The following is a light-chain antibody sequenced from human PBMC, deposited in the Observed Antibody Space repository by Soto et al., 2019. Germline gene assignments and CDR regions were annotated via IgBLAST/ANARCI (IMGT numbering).Light chain of an antibody. CDR1: SSNIGNNY. Sequence: QSVLTQPPSVSAAPGQKVTISCSGSSSNIGNNYVSWYQQLPGTAPKLLIYDNNKRPSGIPDRFSGSKSGTSATLGITGLRTGDEADYYCGTWDSSLSAEWVFGGGTKLTVL. CDR2: DNN. V-gene: IGLV1-51*01. J-gene: IGLJ3*02. CDR3: GTWDSSLSAEWV.